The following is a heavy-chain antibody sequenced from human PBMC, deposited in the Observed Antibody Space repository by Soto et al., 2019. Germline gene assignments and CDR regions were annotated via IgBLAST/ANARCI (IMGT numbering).Heavy chain of an antibody. CDR1: GYSFTSYW. CDR2: IDPSDSYI. D-gene: IGHD2-2*01. J-gene: IGHJ6*01. Sequence: LGESLKISCKASGYSFTSYWISWVRQMPGKGLEWMGRIDPSDSYIDYSPSFQGHVTVAVDKSTTTAYLQWSSLKASDTAIYYCARINQLQPYYVMDVWGPGTTVTVSS. CDR3: ARINQLQPYYVMDV. V-gene: IGHV5-10-1*01.